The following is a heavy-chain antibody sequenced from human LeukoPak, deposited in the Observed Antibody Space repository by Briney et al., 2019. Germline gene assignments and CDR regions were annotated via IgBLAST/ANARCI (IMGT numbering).Heavy chain of an antibody. CDR1: GFTFRSHA. V-gene: IGHV3-23*01. CDR2: IRGDGATM. Sequence: GGSLRLSCAASGFTFRSHAMSWVRRAPGRGLEWVSAIRGDGATMFYADSVKGRFTISRDNSKNTLYLQMNSLRAEDTAVYYCAKEEWLGKMNYFDSWGQGTLVTVSS. D-gene: IGHD3-3*01. CDR3: AKEEWLGKMNYFDS. J-gene: IGHJ4*02.